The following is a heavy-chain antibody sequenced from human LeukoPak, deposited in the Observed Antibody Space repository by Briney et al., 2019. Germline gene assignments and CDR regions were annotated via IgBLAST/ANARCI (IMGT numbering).Heavy chain of an antibody. V-gene: IGHV4-30-4*01. D-gene: IGHD1-26*01. CDR1: GVSISSGDYY. CDR2: IYNSGST. CDR3: ARGRPYSGGYHLDY. J-gene: IGHJ4*02. Sequence: SETLSLTCTVSGVSISSGDYYWSWIRQPPGKGLGWIGYIYNSGSTYYNPSLKSRVTISVDTSKNQFSLRLSSVTAADTAVYYCARGRPYSGGYHLDYWGQGTLVTVSA.